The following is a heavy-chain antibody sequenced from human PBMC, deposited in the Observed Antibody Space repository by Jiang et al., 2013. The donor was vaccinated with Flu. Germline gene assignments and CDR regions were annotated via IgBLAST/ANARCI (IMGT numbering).Heavy chain of an antibody. Sequence: GAEVKKPGSSVKVSCKASGGTFSSYAISWVRQAPGQGLEWMGGIIPIFGTTNYAQKFQGRVTITADESTGTAYMDLNSLRSEDTAVYYCARHLVHYYDSSGXPDHWGQGTLVTVSS. D-gene: IGHD3-22*01. CDR1: GGTFSSYA. CDR3: ARHLVHYYDSSGXPDH. CDR2: IIPIFGTT. J-gene: IGHJ4*02. V-gene: IGHV1-69*01.